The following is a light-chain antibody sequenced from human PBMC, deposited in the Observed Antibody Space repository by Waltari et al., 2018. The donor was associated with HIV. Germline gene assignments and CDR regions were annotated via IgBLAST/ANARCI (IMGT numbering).Light chain of an antibody. Sequence: QSALSHPASVSGSPGSSITISCTGTRSDAGGYNYVSWYQQHPGKAPKLMIYDVSNRPSGVAFRLSGSKSGNTASLTISGLQAEEEAGYYCSSYTTSSTWVFGGGTKLTVL. J-gene: IGLJ3*02. CDR3: SSYTTSSTWV. V-gene: IGLV2-14*01. CDR2: DVS. CDR1: RSDAGGYNY.